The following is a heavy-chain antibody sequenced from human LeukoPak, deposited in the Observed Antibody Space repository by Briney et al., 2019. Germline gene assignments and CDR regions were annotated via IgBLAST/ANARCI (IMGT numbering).Heavy chain of an antibody. CDR3: ARGSFWSGYYQRSRWFDP. V-gene: IGHV4-34*01. Sequence: PSETLSLTCAVYGGSFSGYYWSWIRQPPGKGLEWIGEINHSGSTNYNPSLKSRVTISVDTSKNQFSLKLSSVNAADTAVYYCARGSFWSGYYQRSRWFDPWGQGTLVTVSS. CDR2: INHSGST. D-gene: IGHD3-3*01. CDR1: GGSFSGYY. J-gene: IGHJ5*02.